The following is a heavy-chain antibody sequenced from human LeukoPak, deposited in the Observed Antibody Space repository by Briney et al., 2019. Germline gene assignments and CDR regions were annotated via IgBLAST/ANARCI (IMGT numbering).Heavy chain of an antibody. CDR2: ISGSSSST. V-gene: IGHV3-23*01. J-gene: IGHJ4*02. D-gene: IGHD3-16*01. CDR1: GFTLSTYP. CDR3: AKDSLPSYGGYFDF. Sequence: GGSLRLSCAASGFTLSTYPMSWVRRAPGKGLEWVSGISGSSSSTYYADSVKGRFTISRDNSKNTLYLQMNSLRAEDTAVNYCAKDSLPSYGGYFDFWGQGTLVTVSS.